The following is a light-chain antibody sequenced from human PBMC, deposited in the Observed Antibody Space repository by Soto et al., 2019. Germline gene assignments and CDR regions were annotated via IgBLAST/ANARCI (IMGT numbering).Light chain of an antibody. J-gene: IGKJ5*01. CDR3: QTVDKWPL. V-gene: IGKV3-11*01. CDR2: DAS. CDR1: QSVKTF. Sequence: EIVLTQSPGTLSLSPGERATLSCLASQSVKTFLVWYQQRPGQAPRLPIHDASHRAAGIPARFSGSGFGTEFTLTISSLQSEDFAVYFCQTVDKWPLFGQGTRLEIK.